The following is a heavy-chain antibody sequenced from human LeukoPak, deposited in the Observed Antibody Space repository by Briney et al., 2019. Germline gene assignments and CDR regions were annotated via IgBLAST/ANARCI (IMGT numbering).Heavy chain of an antibody. CDR1: GGSFSGYY. CDR2: INHSGST. Sequence: PSETLSLTCAVYGGSFSGYYWSWIRQPPGKGLEWIGEINHSGSTNYNPSLKSRVTMSVDTSKNQFPLKLSSVTAADTAVYYCARDTIQLFDYWGQGTLVTVSS. D-gene: IGHD5-18*01. V-gene: IGHV4-34*01. J-gene: IGHJ4*02. CDR3: ARDTIQLFDY.